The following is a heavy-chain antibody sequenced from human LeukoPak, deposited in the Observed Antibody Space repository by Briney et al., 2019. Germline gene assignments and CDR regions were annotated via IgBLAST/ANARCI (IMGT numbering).Heavy chain of an antibody. CDR1: GGSLSSSSYY. CDR3: ARDHIAGSGTYYFDY. Sequence: PSETLSLTCTVSGGSLSSSSYYWGWIRQPPGKGLEWIGSIYYSGSTNYNPSLKSRVTLSVDTSKNQFSLKLNSVTAADTAVYYCARDHIAGSGTYYFDYWGQGTLVTVSS. CDR2: IYYSGST. J-gene: IGHJ4*02. D-gene: IGHD6-19*01. V-gene: IGHV4-39*07.